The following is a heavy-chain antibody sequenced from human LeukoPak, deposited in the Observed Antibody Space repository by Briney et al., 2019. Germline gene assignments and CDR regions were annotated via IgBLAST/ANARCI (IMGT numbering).Heavy chain of an antibody. D-gene: IGHD1-7*01. J-gene: IGHJ4*02. V-gene: IGHV3-30*18. CDR1: GFTFSSYG. CDR2: ISYDGSNK. Sequence: PGGSLRLSCAASGFTFSSYGMHWVRQAPGKGLEWVAVISYDGSNKYYADSVKGRFTISRDNSKSTLYLQMNSLRAEDTAVYYCAKDPGQTRITGTTNGYWGQGTLVTVSS. CDR3: AKDPGQTRITGTTNGY.